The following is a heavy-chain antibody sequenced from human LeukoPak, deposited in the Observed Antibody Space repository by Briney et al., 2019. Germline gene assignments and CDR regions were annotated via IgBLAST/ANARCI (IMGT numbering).Heavy chain of an antibody. J-gene: IGHJ4*02. CDR2: ISSSSTI. V-gene: IGHV3-48*01. Sequence: GGSLRLSCAASGFTFSSYSMNWVRQAPGKGLEWVSYISSSSTIYYADSVKGRFTISRDKAKNSLYLQMNSLRPEDTAVYYCARSWFGPFDYWGRGTLVTVSS. CDR1: GFTFSSYS. D-gene: IGHD3-10*01. CDR3: ARSWFGPFDY.